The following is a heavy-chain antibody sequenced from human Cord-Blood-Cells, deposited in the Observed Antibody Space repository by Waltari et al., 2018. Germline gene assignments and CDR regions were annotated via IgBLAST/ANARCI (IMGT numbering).Heavy chain of an antibody. D-gene: IGHD3-3*01. CDR2: IIPIFGTA. CDR1: GGPFSRYA. J-gene: IGHJ2*01. Sequence: QVQLVQSGAEVKKPGSSVKVSCTASGGPFSRYAISWVRQAPGTGLEWMGGIIPIFGTANYAQKFQGRVTITADESTSTAYMELSSLRSEDTAVYYCARDSISYDFWSGYNWYFDLWGRGTLVTVSS. V-gene: IGHV1-69*01. CDR3: ARDSISYDFWSGYNWYFDL.